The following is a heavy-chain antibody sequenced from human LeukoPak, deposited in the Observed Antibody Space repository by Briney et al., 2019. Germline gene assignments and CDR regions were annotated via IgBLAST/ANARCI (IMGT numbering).Heavy chain of an antibody. CDR2: IYYSGST. D-gene: IGHD1-14*01. V-gene: IGHV4-59*01. CDR1: GDSISSSY. Sequence: PSETLTLTCTVSGDSISSSYWSWIRQPPGKGLEWIGYIYYSGSTNYNPSLKSRVTISVDMSKNQFSLKLSSVTAADTAVYYCARDNRNAFDIWGQGTVVTVSS. J-gene: IGHJ3*02. CDR3: ARDNRNAFDI.